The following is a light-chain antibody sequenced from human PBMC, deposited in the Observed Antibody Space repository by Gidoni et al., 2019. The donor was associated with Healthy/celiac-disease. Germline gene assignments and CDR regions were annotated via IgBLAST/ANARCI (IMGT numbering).Light chain of an antibody. J-gene: IGKJ1*01. CDR3: QQYNSYWT. CDR1: QSISSW. Sequence: DIQMTKSPSTLSASGGDRVTITCRASQSISSWLAWYQQKPGKAPKLLIYDASSLESRVPSRFSGSGSGTEFTLTISSLQPDDFATYYCQQYNSYWTFGQGTKVEIK. CDR2: DAS. V-gene: IGKV1-5*01.